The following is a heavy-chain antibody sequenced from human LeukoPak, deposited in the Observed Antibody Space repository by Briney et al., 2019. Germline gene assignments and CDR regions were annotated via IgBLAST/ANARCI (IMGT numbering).Heavy chain of an antibody. CDR1: GFTFDDYA. CDR2: ISWNSGNI. V-gene: IGHV3-9*03. J-gene: IGHJ6*03. CDR3: AKDRYSSGWSPHMDV. D-gene: IGHD6-19*01. Sequence: PGGSLGLSCAASGFTFDDYAMHWVRQAPGKGLEWVSGISWNSGNIGYADSVKGRFTISRDNAKNSLYLQMNSLRTEDMALYHCAKDRYSSGWSPHMDVWGKGTTVTVSS.